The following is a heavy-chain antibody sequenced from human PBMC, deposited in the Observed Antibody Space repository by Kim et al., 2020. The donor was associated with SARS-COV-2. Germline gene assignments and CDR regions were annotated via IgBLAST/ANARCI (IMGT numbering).Heavy chain of an antibody. CDR1: GFTFSSYA. Sequence: GGSLRLSCAASGFTFSSYAMHWVRQAPGKGLEWVAVISYDGSNKYYADSVKGRFTISRDNSKNTLYLQMNSLRAEDTAVYYCARQSPSGSYYIGPDYWSRGTLVTVSS. CDR2: ISYDGSNK. CDR3: ARQSPSGSYYIGPDY. V-gene: IGHV3-30*04. J-gene: IGHJ4*02. D-gene: IGHD3-10*01.